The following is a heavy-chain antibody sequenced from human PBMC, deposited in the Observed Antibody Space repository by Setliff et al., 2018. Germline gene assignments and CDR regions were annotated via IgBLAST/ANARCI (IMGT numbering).Heavy chain of an antibody. CDR1: GGTLSTLS. D-gene: IGHD6-19*01. CDR3: ARGEASDTLSSGWGDYYYYYYMDV. Sequence: AASVKVSCKASGGTLSTLSIAWVRQAPGQGLEWMGGTIPLLPLPNYAVKFQGRVTITADKSTSTGYMELRSLTSEDTAVYYCARGEASDTLSSGWGDYYYYYYMDVWGKGTTVTVSS. CDR2: TIPLLPLP. J-gene: IGHJ6*03. V-gene: IGHV1-69*10.